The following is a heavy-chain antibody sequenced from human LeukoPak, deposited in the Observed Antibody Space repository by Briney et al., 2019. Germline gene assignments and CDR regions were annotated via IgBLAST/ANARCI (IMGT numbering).Heavy chain of an antibody. CDR2: INPNSGDT. D-gene: IGHD3-10*01. CDR3: ARDGSGTDY. V-gene: IGHV1-2*02. CDR1: GYTFTGYY. Sequence: ASVKVSCKASGYTFTGYYVHWVRQAPGQGLEWMGWINPNSGDTNYAQKFQGRVTMTRDTSISTAYMELSRLRSDDTAVYYCARDGSGTDYWGQGTLVTVSS. J-gene: IGHJ4*02.